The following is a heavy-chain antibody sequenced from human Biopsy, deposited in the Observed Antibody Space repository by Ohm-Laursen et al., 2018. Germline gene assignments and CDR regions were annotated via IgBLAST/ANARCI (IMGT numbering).Heavy chain of an antibody. CDR1: GGTFSNYA. Sequence: SVKVSCKASGGTFSNYAISWVRQAPREGLEWMGGIIAVSGLVNYAPKFQGRVSITADKSTTTAYMELSNLKSEDTAVYYCATPFQYYDSWGGYPPFDHWGQGTLVTVSS. V-gene: IGHV1-69*10. CDR2: IIAVSGLV. D-gene: IGHD3-3*01. J-gene: IGHJ4*02. CDR3: ATPFQYYDSWGGYPPFDH.